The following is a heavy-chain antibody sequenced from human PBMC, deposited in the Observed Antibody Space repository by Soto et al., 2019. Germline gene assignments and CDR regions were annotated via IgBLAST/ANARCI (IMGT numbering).Heavy chain of an antibody. CDR1: GFSFSTYS. CDR2: LSGGGANT. CDR3: ARWSGYADA. Sequence: GALRLSCAASGFSFSTYSMAWVRQAAGKGPQWVSGLSGGGANTFYIDSVRGRFTISVDNSKNTVYLQMDSLRADDTAVYYCARWSGYADAWGQGTLVSVSS. J-gene: IGHJ4*02. D-gene: IGHD4-17*01. V-gene: IGHV3-23*01.